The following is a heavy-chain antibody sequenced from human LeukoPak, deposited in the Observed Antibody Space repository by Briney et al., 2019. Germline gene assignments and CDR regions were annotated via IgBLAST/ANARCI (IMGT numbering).Heavy chain of an antibody. D-gene: IGHD3-10*01. J-gene: IGHJ4*02. V-gene: IGHV3-48*03. CDR3: ARVKYGSGSDDY. CDR1: GFTFSSYE. Sequence: TGGSLRLSCAASGFTFSSYEMNWVRQAPGKGRKWVSYISSSGSTIYYADSVKGRFTISRDNAKNSLYLQMNSLRAEDTAVYYCARVKYGSGSDDYWGQGTLVTVSS. CDR2: ISSSGSTI.